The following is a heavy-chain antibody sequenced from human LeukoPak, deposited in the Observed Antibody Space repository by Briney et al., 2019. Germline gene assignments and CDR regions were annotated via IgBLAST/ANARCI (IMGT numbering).Heavy chain of an antibody. Sequence: KPSETLSLTCAVYGGSFSGYYWSWIRQPPGKGLEWIGEINHSGSTNYNPSLKSRVTISVDTSKNQFSLKLSSVTAADTAVYYCAREQDGSGSYSDYYYYYGIDVWGQGTTVTVSS. D-gene: IGHD3-10*01. V-gene: IGHV4-34*01. CDR2: INHSGST. CDR3: AREQDGSGSYSDYYYYYGIDV. J-gene: IGHJ6*02. CDR1: GGSFSGYY.